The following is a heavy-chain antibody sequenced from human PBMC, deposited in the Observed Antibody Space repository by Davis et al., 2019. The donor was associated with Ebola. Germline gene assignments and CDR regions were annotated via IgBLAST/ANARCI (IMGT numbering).Heavy chain of an antibody. J-gene: IGHJ4*02. CDR2: IKVYNGNT. V-gene: IGHV1-18*01. CDR3: ARTRGEQYLASFDF. D-gene: IGHD6-13*01. Sequence: ASVKVSCKASGYVFQTYGITWVRQAPGQGLEWVGWIKVYNGNTNYAQKLQGRVTVATDTSTSTAYMEVRGLRSDDTAVYYCARTRGEQYLASFDFWGQGTLVTVSS. CDR1: GYVFQTYG.